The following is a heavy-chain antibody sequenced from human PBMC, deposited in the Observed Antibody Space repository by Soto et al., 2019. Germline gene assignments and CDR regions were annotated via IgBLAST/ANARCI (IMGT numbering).Heavy chain of an antibody. Sequence: QVQLVESGGGVVQPGRSLRLSCAASGFTFSHYAMHWVRQAPGKGLEWVALMSYDGSNEYYADSVKGRFTISRDNSKNTLYLQMNILRAEDTAVYYCAKEGSHNFDYWGQGTLVTVSS. V-gene: IGHV3-30*18. D-gene: IGHD1-26*01. J-gene: IGHJ4*02. CDR1: GFTFSHYA. CDR2: MSYDGSNE. CDR3: AKEGSHNFDY.